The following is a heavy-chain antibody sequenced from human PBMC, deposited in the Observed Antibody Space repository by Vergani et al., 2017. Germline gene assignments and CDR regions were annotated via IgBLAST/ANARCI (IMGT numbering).Heavy chain of an antibody. CDR2: IIPILGIA. J-gene: IGHJ4*02. Sequence: QVQLVQSGAEVKKPGSSVKVSCKASGGTFSSYTISWVRQAPGQGLEWMGRIIPILGIANYAQKFQGRVTITRDTSASTAYMELSSLRSEDTAVYYCARVGYCSGGSCYGGVDYWGQGTLVTVSS. CDR3: ARVGYCSGGSCYGGVDY. CDR1: GGTFSSYT. V-gene: IGHV1-69*02. D-gene: IGHD2-15*01.